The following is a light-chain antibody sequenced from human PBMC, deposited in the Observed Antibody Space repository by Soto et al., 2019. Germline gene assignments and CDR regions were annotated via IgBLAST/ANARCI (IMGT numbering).Light chain of an antibody. Sequence: QSALAQPASVSGSPGQSITISCTATSSDVTNYNLVSWYQQRPGEAPGLIIYEDTKRPSGVSHRFSGSRSDNTASLTISGLQTEDEGDYYYSEYAGGALFGGGTKLTVL. V-gene: IGLV2-23*01. J-gene: IGLJ3*02. CDR3: SEYAGGAL. CDR2: EDT. CDR1: SSDVTNYNL.